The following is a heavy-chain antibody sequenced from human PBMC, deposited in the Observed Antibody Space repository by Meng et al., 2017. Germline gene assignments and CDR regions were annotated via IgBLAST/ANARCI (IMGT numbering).Heavy chain of an antibody. J-gene: IGHJ4*02. D-gene: IGHD6-13*01. CDR1: GYTFAAYW. CDR3: ARDEDISAAGKLFGDY. V-gene: IGHV1-2*06. Sequence: QVRLVQSVPGVKKPGASGKLSGKPSGYTFAAYWIHWLRQAPGQGLEWMGRIDPNNDHTQYAQNFQGRVTMTSDTSISTVYMELNGLRSDDTAVYYCARDEDISAAGKLFGDYWGQGTLVTVSS. CDR2: IDPNNDHT.